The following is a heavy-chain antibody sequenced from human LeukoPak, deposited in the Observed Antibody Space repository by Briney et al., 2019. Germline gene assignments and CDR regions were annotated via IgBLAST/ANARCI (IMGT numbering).Heavy chain of an antibody. CDR1: GGSISSGDYY. V-gene: IGHV4-30-4*01. CDR2: IYYSGST. CDR3: ARRVVTGYNWFDP. Sequence: SQTLSLTCTVSGGSISSGDYYWSWIRQPPGKGLEWIGYIYYSGSTYCNPSLKSRVTISVDTSKNQFSLKLSSVTAADTAVYYCARRVVTGYNWFDPWGQGTLVTVSS. J-gene: IGHJ5*02. D-gene: IGHD2-21*02.